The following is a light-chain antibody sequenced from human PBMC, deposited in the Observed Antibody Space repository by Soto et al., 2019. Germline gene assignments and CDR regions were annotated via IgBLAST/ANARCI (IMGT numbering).Light chain of an antibody. CDR2: DAS. Sequence: DIQLTQSASTLSASVGDSVTITCRASQTISNWLAWYQQRPGKAPQLLISDASRLESGVPSRFSGSGSGTKFTLTISSLQPDDYATYYCQQYKSYSPRTFGQGTKVDI. V-gene: IGKV1-5*01. CDR1: QTISNW. J-gene: IGKJ1*01. CDR3: QQYKSYSPRT.